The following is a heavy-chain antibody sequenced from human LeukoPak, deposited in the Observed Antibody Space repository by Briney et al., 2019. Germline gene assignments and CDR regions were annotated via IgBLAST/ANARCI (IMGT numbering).Heavy chain of an antibody. CDR1: GGSINSYY. D-gene: IGHD6-19*01. CDR2: IYYRGST. Sequence: PSETLSLTCTVSGGSINSYYWSWIRRPPGKGLEWIGYIYYRGSTNYNPSLKSRVTISVDTSKNQFSLKLSSVTAADTAVYYCATWGIAVAGTFDYWGQGTLVTVST. V-gene: IGHV4-59*08. CDR3: ATWGIAVAGTFDY. J-gene: IGHJ4*02.